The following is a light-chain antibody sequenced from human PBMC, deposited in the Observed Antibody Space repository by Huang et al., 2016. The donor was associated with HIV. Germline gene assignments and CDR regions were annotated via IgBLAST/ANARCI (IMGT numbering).Light chain of an antibody. Sequence: DIQMTQSPSTLSASVGGRVTITCRASQNIGSWLAWYQQKPGKAPKRLIYKASTLQGGVPSRCSGSGSGTGFTLTIRSLQPDDFATYFCQQLNSNPYTFGQGTQVQIK. CDR2: KAS. CDR3: QQLNSNPYT. J-gene: IGKJ2*01. V-gene: IGKV1-5*03. CDR1: QNIGSW.